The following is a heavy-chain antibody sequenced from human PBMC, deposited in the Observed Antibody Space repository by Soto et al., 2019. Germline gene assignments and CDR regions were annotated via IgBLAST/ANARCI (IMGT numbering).Heavy chain of an antibody. V-gene: IGHV1-3*01. CDR1: GYTFTSYA. J-gene: IGHJ5*02. D-gene: IGHD2-2*01. Sequence: GSSVKVSCKASGYTFTSYAMHWVRQAPGQRLEWMGWINAGNGNTKYSQKFQGRVTITRDTSASTAYMELSSLRSEDTAVYYCARDLILSSTVLKSNSSFVLSGKATLVTVSS. CDR2: INAGNGNT. CDR3: ARDLILSSTVLKSNSSFVL.